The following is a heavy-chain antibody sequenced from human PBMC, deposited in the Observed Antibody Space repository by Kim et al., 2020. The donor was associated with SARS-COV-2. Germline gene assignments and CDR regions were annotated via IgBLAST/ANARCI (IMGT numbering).Heavy chain of an antibody. V-gene: IGHV3-11*01. D-gene: IGHD3-16*01. CDR1: GFSFPDYY. CDR2: ITSGGGTI. J-gene: IGHJ4*02. CDR3: ASGGALTVFNDH. Sequence: GGSLRLSCAASGFSFPDYYMTWIRQAPGKGLEWVSYITSGGGTIYYADSVKGRFTISRDNTNNFLYLHMASLRPDDTAVYYCASGGALTVFNDHLGQGTLVTVSP.